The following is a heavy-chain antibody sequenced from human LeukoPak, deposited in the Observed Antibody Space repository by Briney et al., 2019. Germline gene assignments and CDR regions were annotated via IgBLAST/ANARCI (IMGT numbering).Heavy chain of an antibody. V-gene: IGHV1-8*01. CDR3: AKGGSSGYYYEYYFDY. CDR1: GYTFTSYD. J-gene: IGHJ4*02. CDR2: MNPNSGNT. Sequence: GASVKVSCKASGYTFTSYDINWVRQATGQGLEWMGWMNPNSGNTGYAQKFQGRVTMTRNTSISTAYMELSSLRSEDTAVYYCAKGGSSGYYYEYYFDYWGQGTLVTVSS. D-gene: IGHD3-22*01.